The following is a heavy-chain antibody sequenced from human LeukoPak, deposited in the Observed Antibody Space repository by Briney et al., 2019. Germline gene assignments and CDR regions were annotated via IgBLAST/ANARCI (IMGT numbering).Heavy chain of an antibody. J-gene: IGHJ4*02. CDR1: GFTFSTYN. Sequence: GGSLRLSCAASGFTFSTYNMNWVRRTPGKGLEWVSAISGSGGSTYYADSVKGRFTISRDNSKNTLYLQMNSLRAEDTAVYYCAKAFGLDYWGQGTLVTVSS. CDR2: ISGSGGST. D-gene: IGHD3-16*01. CDR3: AKAFGLDY. V-gene: IGHV3-23*01.